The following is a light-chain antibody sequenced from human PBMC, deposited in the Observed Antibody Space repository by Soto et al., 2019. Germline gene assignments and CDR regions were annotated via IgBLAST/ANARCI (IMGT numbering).Light chain of an antibody. J-gene: IGLJ1*01. V-gene: IGLV2-14*03. CDR3: SSYTSSRTRV. Sequence: QSALTQPASVSGSPGHSITISCTGTSSDVGAYDFVSWYQQHPDKAPKLMIYEVSNRPSGVSNRFSGSKSVNTATLTISGLQAEDEADYYCSSYTSSRTRVFGTGTKVNVL. CDR1: SSDVGAYDF. CDR2: EVS.